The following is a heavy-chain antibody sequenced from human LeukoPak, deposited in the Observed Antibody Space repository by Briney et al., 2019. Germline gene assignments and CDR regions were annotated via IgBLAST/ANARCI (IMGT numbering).Heavy chain of an antibody. CDR1: GFTFSSYS. V-gene: IGHV3-48*02. D-gene: IGHD2-2*01. CDR2: ISSSSSTI. CDR3: WKRGSRSSTSCLPDY. J-gene: IGHJ4*02. Sequence: PGGSLRLSCAASGFTFSSYSMNWVRQAPGKGLEWVSYISSSSSTIYNADSVKGRFTISRDNAKNSLYLQMNSLRDEDTAVYYCWKRGSRSSTSCLPDYWGQGTLVTVSS.